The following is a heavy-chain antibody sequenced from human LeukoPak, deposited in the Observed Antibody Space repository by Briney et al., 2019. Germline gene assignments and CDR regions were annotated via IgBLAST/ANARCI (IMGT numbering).Heavy chain of an antibody. V-gene: IGHV3-15*01. CDR3: TADMPASSRASDY. CDR2: IKSKTDGGTT. CDR1: GLTFSDAW. D-gene: IGHD2-15*01. J-gene: IGHJ4*02. Sequence: PGGSLRLSCAASGLTFSDAWMSWVRQAPGMGLEWVGRIKSKTDGGTTDYAAPVKGRFTISRDDSKTTLYLQINSLKTEDTAVYYCTADMPASSRASDYWGQGTLVTVSS.